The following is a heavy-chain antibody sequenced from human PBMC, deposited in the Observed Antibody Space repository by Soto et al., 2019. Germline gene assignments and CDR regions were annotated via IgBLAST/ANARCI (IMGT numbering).Heavy chain of an antibody. J-gene: IGHJ1*01. CDR1: GYSISTGRY. CDR2: VYYNGHT. CDR3: AQVLDFYNPPHILAP. Sequence: SETLCLTCTVSGYSISTGRYWGWVRQPPGKGLEWIASVYYNGHTYYNPSLKSRVTMSVDTSQNQFSLSLASVSAADTALYYCAQVLDFYNPPHILAPWGQGTMVIVSS. V-gene: IGHV4-38-2*02. D-gene: IGHD1-1*01.